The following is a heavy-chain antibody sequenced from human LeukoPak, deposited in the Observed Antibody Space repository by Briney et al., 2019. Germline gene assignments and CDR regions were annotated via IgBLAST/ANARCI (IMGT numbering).Heavy chain of an antibody. D-gene: IGHD6-6*01. CDR2: IYTSGST. CDR1: GGSISSYY. V-gene: IGHV4-4*07. Sequence: SETLSLTCTVSGGSISSYYWSWIRQPAGKGLEWIGRIYTSGSTNYNPSLKSRVTMSVDASKNQFSLKLSSVTAADTAVYYCARSDRIAAFFDYWGQGTLVTVSS. J-gene: IGHJ4*02. CDR3: ARSDRIAAFFDY.